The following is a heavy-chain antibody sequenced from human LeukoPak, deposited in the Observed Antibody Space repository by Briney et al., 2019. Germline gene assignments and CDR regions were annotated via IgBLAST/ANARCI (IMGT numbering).Heavy chain of an antibody. Sequence: PSETLSLTCTVSGGSISSSSYYWGWIRQPPGKGLEWIGSIYYSGSTHYNPSLKSRVTISVDTSKNQFSLKLSSVTAADTAVYYCARRRDSSGYYGWGQGTLVTVSS. CDR1: GGSISSSSYY. J-gene: IGHJ4*02. D-gene: IGHD3-22*01. CDR2: IYYSGST. CDR3: ARRRDSSGYYG. V-gene: IGHV4-39*01.